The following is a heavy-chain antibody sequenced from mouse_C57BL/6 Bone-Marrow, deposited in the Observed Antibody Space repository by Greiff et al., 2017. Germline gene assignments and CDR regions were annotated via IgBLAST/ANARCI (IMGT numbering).Heavy chain of an antibody. J-gene: IGHJ2*01. CDR3: ARYYGYDLDY. D-gene: IGHD2-2*01. CDR2: IDPSDSYT. V-gene: IGHV1-69*01. Sequence: VQLQQPGAELVLPGASVKLSCKASGYTFTCYWMHWVKQRPGQGLEWIGEIDPSDSYTNYNQKFKGKSTLTVDKSSSTAYMQLSSLTSEDSAVYYCARYYGYDLDYWGRGTTLTVSA. CDR1: GYTFTCYW.